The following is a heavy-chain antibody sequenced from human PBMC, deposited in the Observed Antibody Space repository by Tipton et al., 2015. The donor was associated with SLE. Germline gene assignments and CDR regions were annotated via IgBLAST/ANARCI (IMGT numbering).Heavy chain of an antibody. J-gene: IGHJ6*02. CDR2: ISSSSSLK. CDR3: AKVRAVAGYYYYYGMDV. CDR1: GFTFSNYG. D-gene: IGHD6-19*01. Sequence: SLRLSCAASGFTFSNYGMNWVRQAPGKGLEWVSVISSSSSLKYYADSVRGRFTISRDNAKNSLYLEMNSLRAEDTAVYYCAKVRAVAGYYYYYGMDVWGQGTTVTVSS. V-gene: IGHV3-21*01.